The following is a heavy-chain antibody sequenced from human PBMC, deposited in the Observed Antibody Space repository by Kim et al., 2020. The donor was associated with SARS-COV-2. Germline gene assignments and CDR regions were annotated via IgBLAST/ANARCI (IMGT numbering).Heavy chain of an antibody. CDR3: AKGTTYN. J-gene: IGHJ4*02. CDR2: IGGWGDKT. Sequence: GGSLRLSCAVSGFTFSTYYMSWVRQAPGKGLEWVSGIGGWGDKTYYADSVKGRFTISRDISKNTLYLQMNSLRAEDTAIYYCAKGTTYNWGPGTLVTVSS. CDR1: GFTFSTYY. V-gene: IGHV3-23*01. D-gene: IGHD4-17*01.